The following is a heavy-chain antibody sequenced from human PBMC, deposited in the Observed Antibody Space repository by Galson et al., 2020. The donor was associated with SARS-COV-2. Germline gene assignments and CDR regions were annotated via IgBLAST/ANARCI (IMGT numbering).Heavy chain of an antibody. V-gene: IGHV1-24*01. D-gene: IGHD2-2*01. CDR2: FDPEDGET. CDR1: GYTLTELS. J-gene: IGHJ5*02. Sequence: ASVKVSCKVSGYTLTELSMHWVRQAPGKGLEWMGGFDPEDGETIYAQKFQGRVTMTEDTSTDTAYMELSSLRSEDTAVYYCATSSTIKRSNWVDPWGQGTLVTVSS. CDR3: ATSSTIKRSNWVDP.